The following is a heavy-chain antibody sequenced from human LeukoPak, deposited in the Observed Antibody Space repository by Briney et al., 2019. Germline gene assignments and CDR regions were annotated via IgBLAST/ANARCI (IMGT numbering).Heavy chain of an antibody. Sequence: SETLSLTCTVSGGSISSYYWSWIRQPPGKGLEWIGYIYYSGSTNYNPSLKSRVTISVDTSKNQFSLELSSVTAADTAVYYCARHSAHSGSYGAEYFQHWGQGTLVTVSS. J-gene: IGHJ1*01. CDR3: ARHSAHSGSYGAEYFQH. CDR1: GGSISSYY. V-gene: IGHV4-59*08. CDR2: IYYSGST. D-gene: IGHD1-26*01.